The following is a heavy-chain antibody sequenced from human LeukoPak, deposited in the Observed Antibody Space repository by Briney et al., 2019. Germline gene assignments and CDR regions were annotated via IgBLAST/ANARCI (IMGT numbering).Heavy chain of an antibody. V-gene: IGHV1-18*04. CDR3: ARDIKRSRARWENLGFDP. CDR2: ISAYNGNT. CDR1: GYTFTGYY. D-gene: IGHD1-14*01. J-gene: IGHJ5*02. Sequence: GASVKVSCKASGYTFTGYYMHWVRQAPGQGLEWMGWISAYNGNTNYAQKLQGRVTMTTDTSTSTAYMELRSLRSDDTAVYYCARDIKRSRARWENLGFDPWGQGTLVTVSS.